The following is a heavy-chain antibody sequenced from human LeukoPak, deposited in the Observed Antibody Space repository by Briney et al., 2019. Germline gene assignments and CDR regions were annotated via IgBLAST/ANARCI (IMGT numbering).Heavy chain of an antibody. CDR2: INHSGST. J-gene: IGHJ4*02. CDR3: ARGLLGFSFDY. Sequence: PSETLSLTCAVYGCSFSDYYWSWIRQPPGKGLEWIGEINHSGSTNYNPSLKSRVTISVDTSKNQFSLKLSSVTAADTAVYYCARGLLGFSFDYWGQGTLVTVSS. CDR1: GCSFSDYY. V-gene: IGHV4-34*01. D-gene: IGHD3-10*01.